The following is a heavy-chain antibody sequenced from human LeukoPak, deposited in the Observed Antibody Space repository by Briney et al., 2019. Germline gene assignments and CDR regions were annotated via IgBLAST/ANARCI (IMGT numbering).Heavy chain of an antibody. Sequence: SETLSLTCAVYGGSFSGYYWSWIRQPPGKGLEWIGEINHSGSTNYNPSLKSRVTISVDTSKNQFSLKLNSVTAADTAVYYCARASILGYCSGGSCRYYFDYWGQGTLVTVSS. CDR1: GGSFSGYY. D-gene: IGHD2-15*01. J-gene: IGHJ4*02. CDR2: INHSGST. V-gene: IGHV4-34*01. CDR3: ARASILGYCSGGSCRYYFDY.